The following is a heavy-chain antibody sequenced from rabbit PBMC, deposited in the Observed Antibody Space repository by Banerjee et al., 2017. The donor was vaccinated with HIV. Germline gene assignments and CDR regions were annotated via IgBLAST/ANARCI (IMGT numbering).Heavy chain of an antibody. CDR1: GFDFSNNA. Sequence: QEQLVESGGGLVQPEGSLTLTCKASGFDFSNNAMCWVRQAPGKGLEWIACIDTDSSGGSAYASWAKGRFTISKTSSTTVTLQMTSLTVADTATYFCVRELLYVSSVYSDFTLWGPGTLVTVS. D-gene: IGHD1-1*01. CDR3: VRELLYVSSVYSDFTL. CDR2: IDTDSSGGS. V-gene: IGHV1S45*01. J-gene: IGHJ4*01.